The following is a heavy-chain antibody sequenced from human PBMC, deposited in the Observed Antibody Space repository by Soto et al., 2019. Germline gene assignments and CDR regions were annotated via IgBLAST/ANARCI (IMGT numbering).Heavy chain of an antibody. CDR2: IYHSGRT. J-gene: IGHJ6*02. CDR3: DGIRIAAAGGGLDV. V-gene: IGHV4-30-2*01. Sequence: LQLQESGSGLVKPSQTLSLTCGVSGGSINSGDYAWSWIRQPPGKGLEWMGYIYHSGRTYYNPSLKSRVTILVDRSKNQFSPELSSVTAADTAVYYCDGIRIAAAGGGLDVWGQGTTVTVSS. D-gene: IGHD6-13*01. CDR1: GGSINSGDYA.